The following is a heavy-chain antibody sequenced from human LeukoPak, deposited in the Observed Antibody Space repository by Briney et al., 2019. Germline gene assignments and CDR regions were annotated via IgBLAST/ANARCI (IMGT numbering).Heavy chain of an antibody. CDR1: GFTFSSYA. Sequence: GGSLRLSCAASGFTFSSYAMSWVRQAPGKGLEWVSAISGSGGSTYYADSVKGRFTISRDNSKNTLYLQMNSLRAEDTAVYYCAKDGVGYSSSWSYYYYGMDVWGQGTTVTDSS. J-gene: IGHJ6*02. CDR2: ISGSGGST. V-gene: IGHV3-23*01. CDR3: AKDGVGYSSSWSYYYYGMDV. D-gene: IGHD6-13*01.